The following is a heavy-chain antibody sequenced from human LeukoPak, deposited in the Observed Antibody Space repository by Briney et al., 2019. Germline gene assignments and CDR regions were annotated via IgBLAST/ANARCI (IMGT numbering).Heavy chain of an antibody. D-gene: IGHD6-13*01. V-gene: IGHV1-2*02. CDR1: GYTFGDYY. Sequence: ASVKVSCKASGYTFGDYYMYWVRQAPGQGLEWMGWIKPNSGGTNYAQKFQGRVTMTRDTSINTAYMELSGLRFDDTAVYYCARARFSSSWYVPYFDYWGQGILVTVSS. CDR3: ARARFSSSWYVPYFDY. CDR2: IKPNSGGT. J-gene: IGHJ4*02.